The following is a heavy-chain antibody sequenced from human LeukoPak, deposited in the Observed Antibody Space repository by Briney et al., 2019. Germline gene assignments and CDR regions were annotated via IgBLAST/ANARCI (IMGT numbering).Heavy chain of an antibody. V-gene: IGHV1-18*01. CDR2: ISAYNGNT. CDR3: ATGYYYGSGIDAFDI. D-gene: IGHD3-10*01. CDR1: GYTFTSYG. J-gene: IGHJ3*02. Sequence: ASVKVSCKASGYTFTSYGTSWVRQAPGQGLEWMGWISAYNGNTNYAQKLQGRVTMTTDTSTSTAYMELRSLRSDDTAVYYCATGYYYGSGIDAFDIRGQGTMVTVSS.